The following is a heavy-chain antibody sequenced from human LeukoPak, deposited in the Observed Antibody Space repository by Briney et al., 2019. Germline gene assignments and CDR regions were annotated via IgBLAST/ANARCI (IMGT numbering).Heavy chain of an antibody. Sequence: PSETLSLTCTVSGGSISSYYWSWIRQPPGKGLEWIGYIYYSGSINYNPSLKSRVTISVDTSKNQFSLKLSSVTAADTAVYYCARGQPFDYWGQGTLVTVSS. CDR1: GGSISSYY. V-gene: IGHV4-59*01. CDR3: ARGQPFDY. CDR2: IYYSGSI. D-gene: IGHD1-14*01. J-gene: IGHJ4*02.